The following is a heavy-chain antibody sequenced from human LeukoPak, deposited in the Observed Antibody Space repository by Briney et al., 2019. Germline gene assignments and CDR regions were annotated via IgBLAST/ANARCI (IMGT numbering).Heavy chain of an antibody. D-gene: IGHD3-3*01. CDR3: ARESGAFASGYYYYGMDV. V-gene: IGHV4-34*09. CDR2: INHSGST. Sequence: PSETLSLTCAVYGGSFSGYYWSWIRQPPGKGLEWIGEINHSGSTNYNPSLKSRVTISVDTSKNQFSLKLSSVTAADTAVYYCARESGAFASGYYYYGMDVWGQGTTVTVSS. J-gene: IGHJ6*02. CDR1: GGSFSGYY.